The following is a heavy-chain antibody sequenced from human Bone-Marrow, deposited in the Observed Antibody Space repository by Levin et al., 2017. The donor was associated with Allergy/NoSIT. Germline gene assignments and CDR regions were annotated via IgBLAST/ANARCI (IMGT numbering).Heavy chain of an antibody. V-gene: IGHV4-39*01. CDR3: ARHLPRGVVVVAAAFDY. J-gene: IGHJ4*02. CDR2: IYYSGST. D-gene: IGHD2-15*01. Sequence: SQTLSLTCTVSGGSISSSSYYWGWIRQPPGKGLEWIGSIYYSGSTYYNPSLKSRVTISVDTSKNQFSLKLCSVTAADTAVYYCARHLPRGVVVVAAAFDYWGQGTLVTVSS. CDR1: GGSISSSSYY.